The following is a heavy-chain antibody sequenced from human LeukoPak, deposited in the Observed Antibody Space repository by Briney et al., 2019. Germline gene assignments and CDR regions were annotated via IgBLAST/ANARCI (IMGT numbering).Heavy chain of an antibody. CDR1: GGSTSSYY. V-gene: IGHV4-59*01. D-gene: IGHD6-19*01. CDR3: ARVGEDSSGWYADY. Sequence: PSETLSLTCTVSGGSTSSYYWSWIRQPPGKGLEWIGYIYYSGSTNYNPSLKSRVTISVDTSKNQFSLKLSSVTAADTAVYYCARVGEDSSGWYADYWGQGTLVTVSS. J-gene: IGHJ4*02. CDR2: IYYSGST.